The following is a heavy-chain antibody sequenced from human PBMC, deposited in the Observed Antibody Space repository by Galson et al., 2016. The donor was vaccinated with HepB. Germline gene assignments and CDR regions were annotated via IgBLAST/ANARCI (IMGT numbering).Heavy chain of an antibody. Sequence: SLRLSCAASGFTFRSYSMNWVRQAPGKGPEWVSTFGDGGDIYYADSVKGRFTISRDNSRNTLYLQMNSLRADDTAVYYCARDQAPLPGDYWGQGTLVTVTS. CDR2: FGDGGDI. J-gene: IGHJ4*02. CDR1: GFTFRSYS. D-gene: IGHD2-15*01. CDR3: ARDQAPLPGDY. V-gene: IGHV3-21*04.